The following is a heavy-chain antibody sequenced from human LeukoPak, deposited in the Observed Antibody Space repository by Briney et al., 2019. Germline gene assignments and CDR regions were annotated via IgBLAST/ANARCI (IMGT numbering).Heavy chain of an antibody. CDR3: ASVMVYTMDAFDL. CDR1: GFTFSNYW. D-gene: IGHD2-8*01. Sequence: GGSLRLSCAASGFTFSNYWMHWVRQAPGKGLVWVSRISIDGISTSYADSVKGRFTISRDNAKNTLYLQINSLRAEDTAVYYCASVMVYTMDAFDLWGQGTMVTVSS. CDR2: ISIDGIST. J-gene: IGHJ3*01. V-gene: IGHV3-74*01.